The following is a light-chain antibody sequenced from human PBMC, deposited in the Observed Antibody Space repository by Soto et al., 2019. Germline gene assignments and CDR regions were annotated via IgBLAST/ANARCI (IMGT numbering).Light chain of an antibody. J-gene: IGKJ1*01. CDR1: QSVSSNY. CDR2: GAS. CDR3: QQYGSSPTWT. Sequence: SVWTHSPGTLSLSPGERATLSCRAIQSVSSNYLAWYQQKPGQAPRLLIYGASTRASGIPDRFSGSGSGTDFTLTISRLEPEDSAVYYCQQYGSSPTWTFGQGTKVDIK. V-gene: IGKV3-20*01.